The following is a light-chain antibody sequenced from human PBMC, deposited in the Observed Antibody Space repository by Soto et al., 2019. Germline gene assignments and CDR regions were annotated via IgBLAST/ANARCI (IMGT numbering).Light chain of an antibody. CDR2: DDS. Sequence: DIQMIQAAAALSTSVGDRVTITCRASQSISSWLAWYQQKPGKAPKVLIYDDSTLESGVPSRFSGSGSGTEFTLTISSLQPDDFAIHYCQQYTSYSLTLGAGTKVDIK. CDR1: QSISSW. J-gene: IGKJ4*01. CDR3: QQYTSYSLT. V-gene: IGKV1-5*01.